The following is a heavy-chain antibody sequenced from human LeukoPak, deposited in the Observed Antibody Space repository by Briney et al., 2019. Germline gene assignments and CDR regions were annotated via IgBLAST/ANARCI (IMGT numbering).Heavy chain of an antibody. Sequence: GGSLRLSCAASGFTFSNYEMNWVRQAPGKGLDWVSYISSSSSTIYYADSVKGRFTISRDNAKNSLYLQMNSLRDEDTAVYYCARPRSSMVRGVIGAFDIWGQGTMVTVSS. CDR3: ARPRSSMVRGVIGAFDI. CDR2: ISSSSSTI. V-gene: IGHV3-48*02. CDR1: GFTFSNYE. D-gene: IGHD3-10*01. J-gene: IGHJ3*02.